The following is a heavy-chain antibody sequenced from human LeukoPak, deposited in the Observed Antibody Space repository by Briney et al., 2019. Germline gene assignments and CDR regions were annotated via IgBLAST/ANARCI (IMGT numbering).Heavy chain of an antibody. CDR3: AICSGFGAVPSVYLTV. D-gene: IGHD2-15*01. V-gene: IGHV1-18*01. CDR1: GYTFTSYG. CDR2: ISAYNGKT. J-gene: IGHJ4*02. Sequence: ASVKVSCKASGYTFTSYGISWVRQAPGQGLEWVGWISAYNGKTNYAQKLQGKVNMTTDTSTSTAYMELRSLRSDDTAVYYCAICSGFGAVPSVYLTVWGQGTLVTVPS.